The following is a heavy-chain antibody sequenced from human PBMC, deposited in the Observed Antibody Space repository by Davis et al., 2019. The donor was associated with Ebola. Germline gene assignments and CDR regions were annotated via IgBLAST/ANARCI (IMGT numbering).Heavy chain of an antibody. V-gene: IGHV3-11*01. CDR3: ANLDYGDNSGFDY. Sequence: GESLKISCAASGFTFSDYYMSWIRQAPGKGLEWVSYISGGGRTIYYADSVKGRFTMSRDNAKNSLYLQMNSLRAEDTAVYYCANLDYGDNSGFDYWGQGTLVTVSS. D-gene: IGHD4-23*01. CDR2: ISGGGRTI. CDR1: GFTFSDYY. J-gene: IGHJ4*02.